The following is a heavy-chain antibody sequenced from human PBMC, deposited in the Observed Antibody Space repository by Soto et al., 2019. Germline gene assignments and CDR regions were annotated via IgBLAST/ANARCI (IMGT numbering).Heavy chain of an antibody. D-gene: IGHD6-13*01. CDR2: INRDGSQK. J-gene: IGHJ3*02. V-gene: IGHV3-7*05. Sequence: EVQLEESGGDLVQPGGSLRLSCAASGFTLSAYWMTWVRQAPGKGLEWVDNINRDGSQKSYLDSVRGRFTTSRDNVGNSLYLKMDSLRADDTALYYCARDVSPGSSSLYLDAFDIWGQGTMVTVSS. CDR3: ARDVSPGSSSLYLDAFDI. CDR1: GFTLSAYW.